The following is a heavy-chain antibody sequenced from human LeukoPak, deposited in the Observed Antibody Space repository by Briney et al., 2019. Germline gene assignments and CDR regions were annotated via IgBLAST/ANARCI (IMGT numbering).Heavy chain of an antibody. Sequence: SETLSLTCTVSGGSISSSSYYWGWIRQPPGKGLEWIGSIYYSGSTYYNPSLKSRVTISVDTSKNQFSLKLSSVTAADTAVYYCARSIVVVPAAISIDWFDPWGQGTLVTVSS. CDR3: ARSIVVVPAAISIDWFDP. J-gene: IGHJ5*02. CDR2: IYYSGST. CDR1: GGSISSSSYY. V-gene: IGHV4-39*01. D-gene: IGHD2-2*01.